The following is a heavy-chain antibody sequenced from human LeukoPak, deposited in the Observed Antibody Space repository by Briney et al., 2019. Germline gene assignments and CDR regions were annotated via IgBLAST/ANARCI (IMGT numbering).Heavy chain of an antibody. D-gene: IGHD3-3*01. J-gene: IGHJ4*02. CDR2: IYHRGST. V-gene: IGHV4-38-2*02. Sequence: SETLSLTCTVSGYSISSGYYWGWIRQPPGKGLEWIGSIYHRGSTYYNPSLKSRVTISVDTSKNQFSLKLSSVTAADTAVYYCARDSKRYYDFWSGSKRTSGEFDYWGQGTLVTVSS. CDR1: GYSISSGYY. CDR3: ARDSKRYYDFWSGSKRTSGEFDY.